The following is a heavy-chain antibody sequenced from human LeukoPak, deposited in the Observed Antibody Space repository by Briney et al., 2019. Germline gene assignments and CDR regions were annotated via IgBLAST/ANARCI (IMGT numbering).Heavy chain of an antibody. J-gene: IGHJ4*02. Sequence: PSQTLSVTCTVFGDSISSGTYYWSWIRQPAGKGLEWIGRIYTSGNTNYNPSLKSRVTMSVDTSKNQFSLKLSSVTAADTAVYYCARDFNGSYYTYSLHYWGRGTLVTVSS. CDR1: GDSISSGTYY. CDR2: IYTSGNT. V-gene: IGHV4-61*02. D-gene: IGHD1-26*01. CDR3: ARDFNGSYYTYSLHY.